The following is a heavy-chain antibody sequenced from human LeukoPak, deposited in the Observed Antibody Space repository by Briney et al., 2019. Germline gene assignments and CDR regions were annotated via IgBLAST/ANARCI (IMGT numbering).Heavy chain of an antibody. Sequence: SETLSLTCTVSGGSISSYYWSWIRQPPGKGLEWIGYIYYSGSTNYNPSLKSRVTISVDTSKNQFSLKLSSVTAADTAVYYCARVGYYDSSVLSGYGMDVWGQGTTVTVSS. CDR2: IYYSGST. J-gene: IGHJ6*02. CDR1: GGSISSYY. CDR3: ARVGYYDSSVLSGYGMDV. V-gene: IGHV4-59*01. D-gene: IGHD3-22*01.